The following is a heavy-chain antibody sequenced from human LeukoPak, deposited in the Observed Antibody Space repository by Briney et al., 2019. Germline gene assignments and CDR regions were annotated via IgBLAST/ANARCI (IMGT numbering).Heavy chain of an antibody. Sequence: GRSLRLSCAASGFTFSSYAMHWVREAPGKGLEWVAVISYDGSNKYYADSVKGRFTISRDNSKNTLYLQMNSLRAEDTAVYYCAKAQDRRAVAGTVDYWGQGTLVTVSS. D-gene: IGHD6-19*01. CDR2: ISYDGSNK. J-gene: IGHJ4*02. CDR1: GFTFSSYA. V-gene: IGHV3-30*04. CDR3: AKAQDRRAVAGTVDY.